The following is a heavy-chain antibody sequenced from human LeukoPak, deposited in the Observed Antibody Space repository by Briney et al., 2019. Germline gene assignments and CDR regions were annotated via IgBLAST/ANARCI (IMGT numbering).Heavy chain of an antibody. V-gene: IGHV4-39*07. Sequence: SETLSLTCTVSGGSISSSSYYWGWIRQPPGKGLEWIGSIYYSGSTYYNPSLKSRVTISVDTSKNQFSLKLSSVTAADTAVYYCAREGRGYYDILTGYYIVAPRPGRYYFDYWGQGTLVTVSS. CDR2: IYYSGST. CDR3: AREGRGYYDILTGYYIVAPRPGRYYFDY. J-gene: IGHJ4*02. CDR1: GGSISSSSYY. D-gene: IGHD3-9*01.